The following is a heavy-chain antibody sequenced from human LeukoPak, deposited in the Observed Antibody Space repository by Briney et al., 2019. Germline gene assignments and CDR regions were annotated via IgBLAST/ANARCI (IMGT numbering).Heavy chain of an antibody. CDR1: GYTFTGYY. Sequence: ASVTVSCQASGYTFTGYYMHWVRQPPGQGLEWMGRINPNSGGTNYAQKFQGRVTMTRDTTISTAYMELSRLRSDDTAVYYCARGADYYDSSGYRNWGQGTLVTVSS. J-gene: IGHJ4*02. D-gene: IGHD3-22*01. CDR2: INPNSGGT. V-gene: IGHV1-2*06. CDR3: ARGADYYDSSGYRN.